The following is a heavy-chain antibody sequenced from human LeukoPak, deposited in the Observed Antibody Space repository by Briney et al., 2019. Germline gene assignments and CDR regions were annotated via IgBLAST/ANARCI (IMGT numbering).Heavy chain of an antibody. D-gene: IGHD2-2*01. V-gene: IGHV3-48*03. CDR3: ARDQYCSSTSCYRYAFDI. CDR1: GFTFSSYE. CDR2: ISSSGSTI. J-gene: IGHJ3*02. Sequence: GGSLRLSCAASGFTFSSYEMNWVRQAPGKGLEWVSYISSSGSTIYYADSVKGRFTISRDNAKNSLYLQMNSLRAEDTAVYYCARDQYCSSTSCYRYAFDIWGQGTMVTVSS.